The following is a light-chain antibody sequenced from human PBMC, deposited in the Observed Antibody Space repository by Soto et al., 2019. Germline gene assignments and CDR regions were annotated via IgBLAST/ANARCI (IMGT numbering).Light chain of an antibody. CDR1: QSVSSSY. CDR2: AAS. CDR3: QQYGSSPFT. Sequence: EIVLTQSPGTLSLSPGERATLSCRASQSVSSSYLAWYQQKPGQAPRLLIYAASSRATGIPARFSGSGSGTDFTLTISRLEPEDFAVYYCQQYGSSPFTFGPGTKVDIK. J-gene: IGKJ3*01. V-gene: IGKV3-20*01.